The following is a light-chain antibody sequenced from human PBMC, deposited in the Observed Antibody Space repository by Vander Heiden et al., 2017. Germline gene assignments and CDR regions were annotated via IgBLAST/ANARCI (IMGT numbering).Light chain of an antibody. CDR2: GAS. CDR1: QSVSSSY. CDR3: QQDGSSPTT. J-gene: IGKJ4*01. Sequence: EIVLTQSPCTLSLSPGERATLACRASQSVSSSYLACYQQKPGQAPRLLIYGASSRSTGIPDRFSGRGSGTDFTLTISRLEPEAFPVYYCQQDGSSPTTFGGGTKVEIK. V-gene: IGKV3-20*01.